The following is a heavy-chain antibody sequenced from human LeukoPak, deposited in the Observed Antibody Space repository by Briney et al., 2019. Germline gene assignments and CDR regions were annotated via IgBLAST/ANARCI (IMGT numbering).Heavy chain of an antibody. CDR3: ARETSGYFY. CDR2: ISSGSSFI. CDR1: GFTFSTYS. V-gene: IGHV3-21*01. Sequence: GXXXRLSCAASGFTFSTYSMNWVRQAPGKGLEWVSSISSGSSFIYYADSVKGRFTISRDNAKNSLFVQMNSLRAEDTAVYYCARETSGYFYWGQGTLVTVSS. J-gene: IGHJ4*02. D-gene: IGHD3-22*01.